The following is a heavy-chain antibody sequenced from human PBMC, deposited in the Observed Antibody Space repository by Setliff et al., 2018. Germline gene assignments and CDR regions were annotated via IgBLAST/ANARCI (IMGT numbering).Heavy chain of an antibody. CDR2: ITGSSSVI. CDR1: GFTFSIYS. J-gene: IGHJ5*02. D-gene: IGHD3-16*01. CDR3: ATSNDYLDH. Sequence: GGSLRLSCAASGFTFSIYSMNWVRQAPGRGLEWLSYITGSSSVIHYADSVKGRFTISRDNARNSLYLQINSLRAEDTAVYFCATSNDYLDHWGQGTPVTVSS. V-gene: IGHV3-48*01.